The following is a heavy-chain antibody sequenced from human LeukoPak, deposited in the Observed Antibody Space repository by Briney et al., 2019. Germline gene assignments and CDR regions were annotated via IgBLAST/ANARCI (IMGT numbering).Heavy chain of an antibody. J-gene: IGHJ4*02. CDR2: IDQSGTT. Sequence: SETLSLTCVVYGGSSSGYYWSWLRQPPGKGLEWIGEIDQSGTTNYNPSLKSRVSISVDTSKKQFSLTLTSMTAADTAVYYCARVPHYYFGYGYFDSWGQGTLVTVSS. V-gene: IGHV4-34*01. CDR1: GGSSSGYY. D-gene: IGHD3-10*01. CDR3: ARVPHYYFGYGYFDS.